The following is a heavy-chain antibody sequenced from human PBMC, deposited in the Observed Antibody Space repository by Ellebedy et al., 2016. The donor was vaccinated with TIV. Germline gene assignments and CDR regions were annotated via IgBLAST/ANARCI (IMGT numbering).Heavy chain of an antibody. CDR3: ARRRRGAMVLYYFDY. V-gene: IGHV4-34*01. CDR2: INHSGST. D-gene: IGHD5-18*01. Sequence: SETLSLTCAVYGGSFSGYYWSWIRQPPGKGLEWIGEINHSGSTNYNPSLKSRVTVSVDTSKNQFSLKLSSVTAADTAVYYCARRRRGAMVLYYFDYWGQGTLVTVSS. CDR1: GGSFSGYY. J-gene: IGHJ4*02.